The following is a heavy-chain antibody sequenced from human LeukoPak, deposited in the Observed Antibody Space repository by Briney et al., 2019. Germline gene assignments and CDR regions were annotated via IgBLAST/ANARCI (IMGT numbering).Heavy chain of an antibody. CDR1: GYTFTSNY. J-gene: IGHJ5*02. V-gene: IGHV1-46*01. Sequence: ASVKVSCKASGYTFTSNYIHWVRQAPGQGLEWMGMIYPRDGSTSYAQKFQGRVTVTRDTSTSTVHMELSSLRSEDTAVYYCAKAGPFHSSNNWFDPWGQGTLVTVSS. D-gene: IGHD6-13*01. CDR3: AKAGPFHSSNNWFDP. CDR2: IYPRDGST.